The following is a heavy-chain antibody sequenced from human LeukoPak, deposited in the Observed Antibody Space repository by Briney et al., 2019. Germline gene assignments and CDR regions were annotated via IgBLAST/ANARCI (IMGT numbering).Heavy chain of an antibody. D-gene: IGHD2-2*01. J-gene: IGHJ5*02. Sequence: PSETLSLTCPVSGYSISSGYYWGWIRQPPGKGLEWIGYIYYSGSTNYNPSLKSRVTISVDTSKNQFSLKLSSVTAADTAVYYCARDRLSNLWGLRWVVPAPTPAMVFDPWGQGTLVTVSS. CDR3: ARDRLSNLWGLRWVVPAPTPAMVFDP. CDR2: IYYSGST. CDR1: GYSISSGYY. V-gene: IGHV4-61*01.